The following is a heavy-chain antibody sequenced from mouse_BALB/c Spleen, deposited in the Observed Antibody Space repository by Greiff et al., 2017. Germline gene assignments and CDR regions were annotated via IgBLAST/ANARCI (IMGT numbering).Heavy chain of an antibody. J-gene: IGHJ2*01. CDR3: TRVYDGYYPGY. CDR1: GFTFSSYT. V-gene: IGHV5-6-4*01. CDR2: ISSGGSYT. D-gene: IGHD2-3*01. Sequence: DVMLVESGGGLVKPGGSLKLSCAASGFTFSSYTMSWVRQTPEKRLEWVATISSGGSYTYYPDSVKGRFTISRDNAKNTLYLQMSSLKSEDTAMYYCTRVYDGYYPGYWGQGTTLTVSS.